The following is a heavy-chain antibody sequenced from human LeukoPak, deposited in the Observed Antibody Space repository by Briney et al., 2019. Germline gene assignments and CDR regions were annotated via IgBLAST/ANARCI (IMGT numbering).Heavy chain of an antibody. J-gene: IGHJ3*02. Sequence: ASETLSLTCTVSGDSISSYFWSWIRQPPGKGLEWIGEINHSGSTNYNPSLKSRVTISVDTSKNQFSLKLSSVTAADTAVYYCARGIHYYGSGSYYKPRNDAFDIWGQGTMVTVSS. CDR1: GDSISSYF. CDR3: ARGIHYYGSGSYYKPRNDAFDI. D-gene: IGHD3-10*01. V-gene: IGHV4-34*01. CDR2: INHSGST.